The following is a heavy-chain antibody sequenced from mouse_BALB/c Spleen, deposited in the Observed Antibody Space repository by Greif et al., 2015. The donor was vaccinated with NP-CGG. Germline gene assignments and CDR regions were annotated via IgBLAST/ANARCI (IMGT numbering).Heavy chain of an antibody. Sequence: EVQRVESGGGLVQPGRSRKLSCAASGFTFSTFGMHWVRQAPEKGLEWVAYISSDSTTIYYADTVKARFTISRDNPKNTLFLQMTSLRSEDTAMYYCARSKYYDGGWFAYWGQGTLVTVSA. CDR1: GFTFSTFG. D-gene: IGHD2-3*01. CDR3: ARSKYYDGGWFAY. CDR2: ISSDSTTI. J-gene: IGHJ3*01. V-gene: IGHV5-17*02.